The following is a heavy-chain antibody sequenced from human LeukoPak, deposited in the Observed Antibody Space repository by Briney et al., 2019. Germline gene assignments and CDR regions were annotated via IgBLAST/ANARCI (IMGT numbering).Heavy chain of an antibody. CDR3: ARDGKAARPDADYYYYYYMDV. V-gene: IGHV4-59*01. CDR1: GGSISSYY. J-gene: IGHJ6*03. CDR2: IYYSGST. D-gene: IGHD6-6*01. Sequence: PSETLSLTCTVSGGSISSYYWSWIRQPPGKGLEWIGYIYYSGSTNYNPSLKSRVTISVDTSKNQFPLKLSSVTAADTAVYYCARDGKAARPDADYYYYYYMDVWGKGTTVTVSS.